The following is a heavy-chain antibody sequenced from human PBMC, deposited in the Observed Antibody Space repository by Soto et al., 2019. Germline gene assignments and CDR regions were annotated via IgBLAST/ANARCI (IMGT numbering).Heavy chain of an antibody. J-gene: IGHJ5*02. CDR1: GGSISSYY. Sequence: SETLSLTCTVSGGSISSYYWGWIRQPPGKGLEWIGYIYYSGSTFYNPSLKSRVTISVDTSKNQFSLNLNSVTAADTAVYYCARVLWSTVSPTRDSWFAPWGQGALVTVSS. CDR3: ARVLWSTVSPTRDSWFAP. CDR2: IYYSGST. D-gene: IGHD4-17*01. V-gene: IGHV4-59*06.